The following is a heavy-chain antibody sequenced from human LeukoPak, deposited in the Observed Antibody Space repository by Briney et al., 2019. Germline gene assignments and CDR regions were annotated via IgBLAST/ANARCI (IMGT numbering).Heavy chain of an antibody. Sequence: GRSLRLSYAASGFTFSSYGMHWVRQAPGKGLERVAVISYDGSNKYYADSVKGRFTISRDNSKNTLYLQMNSLRAEDTAVYYCAKDLEGGLSGYVGGGDYWGQGTLVTVSS. V-gene: IGHV3-30*18. CDR1: GFTFSSYG. D-gene: IGHD5-12*01. CDR2: ISYDGSNK. J-gene: IGHJ4*02. CDR3: AKDLEGGLSGYVGGGDY.